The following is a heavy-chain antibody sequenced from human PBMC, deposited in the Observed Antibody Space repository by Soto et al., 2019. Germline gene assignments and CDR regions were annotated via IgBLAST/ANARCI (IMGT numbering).Heavy chain of an antibody. CDR2: ISAYNGNT. V-gene: IGHV1-18*01. CDR3: ARDPPIVELPDYNWFDP. Sequence: ASVKVSCKASGYTFTSYGISWVRQAPGQGLEWMGWISAYNGNTNYAQKLQGRVTMTTDTSTSTAYMELRSLRSDDTAVYYCARDPPIVELPDYNWFDPWGQGTLVTVSS. CDR1: GYTFTSYG. J-gene: IGHJ5*02. D-gene: IGHD1-26*01.